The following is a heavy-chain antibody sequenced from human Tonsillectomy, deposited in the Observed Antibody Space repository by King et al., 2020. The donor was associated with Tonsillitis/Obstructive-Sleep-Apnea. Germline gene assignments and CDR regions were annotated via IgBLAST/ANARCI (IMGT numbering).Heavy chain of an antibody. CDR3: AREALDAFDI. J-gene: IGHJ3*02. Sequence: QLQESGPGLVKPSETLSLTCTVSGGSISSYYWNWLRQPPGKGLEWIGYIYSSGSTKYNPSLKSRVTISVDTSKNQFSLKLSSVTAADTAVYYCAREALDAFDIWGQGTMVTVSS. CDR2: IYSSGST. CDR1: GGSISSYY. V-gene: IGHV4-59*01.